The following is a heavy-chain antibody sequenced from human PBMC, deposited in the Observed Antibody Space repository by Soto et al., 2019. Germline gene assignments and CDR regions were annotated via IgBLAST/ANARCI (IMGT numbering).Heavy chain of an antibody. Sequence: SETLSLTCTVSGCSISSSSYYWGWIRQPPGKGLEWLGSIYYSGSTYCNPSLKSRVTISVDTSKNQFSLKLSSVTAADTAVYYCARHAGIAAAGTYWFDPWGQGTLVTISS. CDR2: IYYSGST. CDR3: ARHAGIAAAGTYWFDP. J-gene: IGHJ5*02. D-gene: IGHD6-13*01. CDR1: GCSISSSSYY. V-gene: IGHV4-39*01.